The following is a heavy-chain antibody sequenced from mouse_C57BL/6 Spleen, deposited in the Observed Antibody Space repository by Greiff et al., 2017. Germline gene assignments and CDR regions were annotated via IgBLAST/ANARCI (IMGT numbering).Heavy chain of an antibody. CDR3: SRDYGSSYNWYFDV. V-gene: IGHV1-53*01. CDR2: INPSNGGT. D-gene: IGHD1-1*01. J-gene: IGHJ1*03. Sequence: QVQLQQPGTELVKPGASVKLSCKASGYTFTSYWMHWVKQRPGQGLEWIGNINPSNGGTNYNEKFKSKATLTVDNSSSTAYMQLSSLTSEDSAVXYCSRDYGSSYNWYFDVWGTGTTVTVSS. CDR1: GYTFTSYW.